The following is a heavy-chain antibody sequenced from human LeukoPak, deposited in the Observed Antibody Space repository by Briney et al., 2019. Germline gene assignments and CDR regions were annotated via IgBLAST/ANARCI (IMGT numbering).Heavy chain of an antibody. CDR1: GFTFSSYW. Sequence: GGSLRLCCAASGFTFSSYWMSWVRRAAGKGLEWVANIKQDGSEKFYVDSVRGRFTISRDNAKNLEFLQMNSLRAEDTAVYYCARDKLGDCSRTTCSDFDTWGQGTLVTVSS. CDR3: ARDKLGDCSRTTCSDFDT. V-gene: IGHV3-7*03. CDR2: IKQDGSEK. D-gene: IGHD2-2*01. J-gene: IGHJ4*02.